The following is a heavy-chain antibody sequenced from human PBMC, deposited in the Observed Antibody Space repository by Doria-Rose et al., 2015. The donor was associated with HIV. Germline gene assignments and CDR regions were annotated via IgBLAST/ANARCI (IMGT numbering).Heavy chain of an antibody. Sequence: SGFTFQDYGMSWVRQAPGKGLEWVSGINWNGGSTGYADSVKGRFTISRDSAKNFFYLQMNSLRVEDTALYYCARDVIVGGGGGDCYSTHWGRGTMVTVSP. CDR3: ARDVIVGGGGGDCYSTH. J-gene: IGHJ3*01. CDR1: GFTFQDYG. CDR2: INWNGGST. V-gene: IGHV3-20*03. D-gene: IGHD2-21*02.